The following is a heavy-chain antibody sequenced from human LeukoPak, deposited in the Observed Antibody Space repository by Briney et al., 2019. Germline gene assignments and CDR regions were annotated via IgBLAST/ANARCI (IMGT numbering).Heavy chain of an antibody. J-gene: IGHJ4*02. CDR3: ARQGSMVRAPGDFDY. D-gene: IGHD3-10*01. CDR1: GYSFTSYW. V-gene: IGHV5-51*01. Sequence: GESLKISCKGSGYSFTSYWIGWVRQMPGKGLEWVGIIYPGDSDTRYSPSFQGQVTISADKSISTAYLQWSSLKASDTAMYYCARQGSMVRAPGDFDYWGQGTLVTVSS. CDR2: IYPGDSDT.